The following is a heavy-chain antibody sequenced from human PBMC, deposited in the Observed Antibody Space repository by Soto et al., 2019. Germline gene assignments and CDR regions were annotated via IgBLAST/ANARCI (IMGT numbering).Heavy chain of an antibody. CDR2: INAGNGNT. CDR3: ARGKGITTTTARLNWFDP. D-gene: IGHD3-16*01. CDR1: GYTFTSYA. Sequence: QVQLVQSGAEVKKPGASVKVSCKASGYTFTSYAMHWVRQAPGQRLEWMGWINAGNGNTKYSQKFQGRVTITRDTSASTGHMELSSLRSEATVVYYCARGKGITTTTARLNWFDPWGQGTLVTVSS. J-gene: IGHJ5*02. V-gene: IGHV1-3*01.